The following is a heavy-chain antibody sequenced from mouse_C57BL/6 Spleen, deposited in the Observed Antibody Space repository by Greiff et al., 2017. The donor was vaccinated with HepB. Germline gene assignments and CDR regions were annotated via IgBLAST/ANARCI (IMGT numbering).Heavy chain of an antibody. CDR1: GFSLTSYG. CDR2: IWSGGST. J-gene: IGHJ1*03. CDR3: ARNPDYYGSSYEYFDV. D-gene: IGHD1-1*01. V-gene: IGHV2-2*01. Sequence: VQLQQSGPGLVQPSQSLSITCTVSGFSLTSYGVHWVRQSPGKGLEWLGVIWSGGSTDYNAAFISRLSSSKDNSKSQVFFKMNSLQADDTAIYYCARNPDYYGSSYEYFDVWGTGTTVTVSS.